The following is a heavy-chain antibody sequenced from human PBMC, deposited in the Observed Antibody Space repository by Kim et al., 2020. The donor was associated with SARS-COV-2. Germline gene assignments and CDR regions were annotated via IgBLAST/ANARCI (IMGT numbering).Heavy chain of an antibody. D-gene: IGHD6-19*01. J-gene: IGHJ5*02. CDR2: YV. CDR3: ARDGGSGWSS. V-gene: IGHV3-21*01. Sequence: YVYSTDTRKGPFPISRDNAKNSLYLQMNSLGAEDTAVYYCARDGGSGWSSWGQGTLVTVSS.